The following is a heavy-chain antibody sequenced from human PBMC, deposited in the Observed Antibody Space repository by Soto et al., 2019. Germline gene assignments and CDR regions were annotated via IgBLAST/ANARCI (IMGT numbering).Heavy chain of an antibody. J-gene: IGHJ6*02. V-gene: IGHV4-59*01. CDR1: GGSISSYY. CDR2: IYYNGST. D-gene: IGHD6-6*01. CDR3: ARLVAARPHYYYGMDV. Sequence: PSETLSLTCTVSGGSISSYYWSWIRQPPGKGLEWIGYIYYNGSTNYNPSLKSRVTISVDTSKNQFSLKLSSVTAADTAVYYCARLVAARPHYYYGMDVWGQGTTVTSP.